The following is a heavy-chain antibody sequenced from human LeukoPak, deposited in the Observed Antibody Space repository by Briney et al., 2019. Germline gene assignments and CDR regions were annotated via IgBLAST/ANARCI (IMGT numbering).Heavy chain of an antibody. J-gene: IGHJ5*02. CDR3: AKDREPAAVGWFDP. CDR2: ITASGGST. D-gene: IGHD6-13*01. Sequence: PGGSLRLSCAASGFTFRSYAMTWVRQAPGKELEWVSGITASGGSTYYADSVKGRFTISRDNSKDTLYLQMNSLRVEDTAIYYCAKDREPAAVGWFDPWGQGTLVTVSS. V-gene: IGHV3-23*01. CDR1: GFTFRSYA.